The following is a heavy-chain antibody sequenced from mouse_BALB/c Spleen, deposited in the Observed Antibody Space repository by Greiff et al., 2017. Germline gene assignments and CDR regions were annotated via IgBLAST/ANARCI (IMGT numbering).Heavy chain of an antibody. CDR2: ISSGGSYT. V-gene: IGHV5-9-4*01. D-gene: IGHD4-1*01. CDR1: GFTFSSYA. J-gene: IGHJ2*01. CDR3: ARENWYYFDY. Sequence: EVHLVESGGGLVKPGGSLKLSCAASGFTFSSYAMSWVRQSPEKRLEWVAEISSGGSYTYYPDTVTGRFTISRDNAKNTLYLEMSSLRSEDTAMYYCARENWYYFDYWGQGTTLTVSS.